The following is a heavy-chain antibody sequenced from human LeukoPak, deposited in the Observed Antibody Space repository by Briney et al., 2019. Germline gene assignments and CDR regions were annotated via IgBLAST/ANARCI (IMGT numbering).Heavy chain of an antibody. CDR1: GGTFSSYA. J-gene: IGHJ6*02. V-gene: IGHV1-69*04. D-gene: IGHD4-17*01. Sequence: SVKVSCKASGGTFSSYAISWVRPAPGQGLEWMGRIIPILGIANYAQKYQGRVTITADKSTSTAYMELSSLRSEDTAVYYCARDYGDLVGDYYYYYGMDVWGQGTTVTASS. CDR2: IIPILGIA. CDR3: ARDYGDLVGDYYYYYGMDV.